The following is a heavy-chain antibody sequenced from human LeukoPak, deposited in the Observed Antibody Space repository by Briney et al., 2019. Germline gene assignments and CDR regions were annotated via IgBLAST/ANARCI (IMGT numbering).Heavy chain of an antibody. D-gene: IGHD6-13*01. J-gene: IGHJ2*01. CDR3: ARAPRIAAAGPYWYFDL. V-gene: IGHV3-7*01. CDR1: GFTFSSYW. Sequence: GGSLRLSCAASGFTFSSYWMSWVRQAPGKGLEWVANIKQDGSEKYYVDSVKGRFTISRDNAKNSLYLQMNSLRAKDTAVYYCARAPRIAAAGPYWYFDLWGRGTLVTVSS. CDR2: IKQDGSEK.